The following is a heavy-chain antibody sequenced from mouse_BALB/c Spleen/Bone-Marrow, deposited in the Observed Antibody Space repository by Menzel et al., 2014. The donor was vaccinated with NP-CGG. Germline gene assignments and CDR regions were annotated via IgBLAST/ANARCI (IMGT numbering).Heavy chain of an antibody. CDR1: GYTFTSYW. CDR3: ARGGFDY. J-gene: IGHJ2*01. CDR2: INPSNGRT. V-gene: IGHV1S81*02. Sequence: LVESGAELVKPGASVKLSCKASGYTFTSYWMHWVKQRPGQGLERIGEINPSNGRTNYNEKFKSKATLTVDKSSSTAYMQLSSLTSEDSAVYYCARGGFDYWGQGTTLTVSS.